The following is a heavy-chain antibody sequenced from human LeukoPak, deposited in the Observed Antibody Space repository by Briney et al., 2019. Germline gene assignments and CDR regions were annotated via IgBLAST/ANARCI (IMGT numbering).Heavy chain of an antibody. CDR1: GFIASSNY. V-gene: IGHV3-53*01. Sequence: GGSVRLSCTASGFIASSNYMSWVRQAPGKGLEWVSLIYSGGSTYYADSVMGQSTISRDKSNNTLYLQMNSLRAEDTAVYYCATGGRSGVAFESWGQGTLVTVSS. D-gene: IGHD2-15*01. CDR2: IYSGGST. CDR3: ATGGRSGVAFES. J-gene: IGHJ4*02.